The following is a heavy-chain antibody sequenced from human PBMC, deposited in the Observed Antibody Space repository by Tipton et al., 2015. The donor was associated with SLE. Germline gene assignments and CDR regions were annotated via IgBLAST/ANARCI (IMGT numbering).Heavy chain of an antibody. Sequence: TLSLTCTVSGGSISSSSYYWGWIRQPPGKGLEWIGSIYYSGSTYYNPSLKSRVTISVDTSKNQFSLKLSSVTAADTAVYYCARDGISMVRGVIITSRGSDYWGQGTLVTVSS. J-gene: IGHJ4*02. CDR3: ARDGISMVRGVIITSRGSDY. CDR2: IYYSGST. D-gene: IGHD3-10*01. CDR1: GGSISSSSYY. V-gene: IGHV4-39*07.